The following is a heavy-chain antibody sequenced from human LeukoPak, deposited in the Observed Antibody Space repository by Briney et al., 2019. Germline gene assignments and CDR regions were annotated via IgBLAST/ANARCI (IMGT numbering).Heavy chain of an antibody. CDR2: IYYSGNT. J-gene: IGHJ4*02. V-gene: IGHV4-59*12. CDR1: GGSISSYY. D-gene: IGHD3-10*01. CDR3: ARAGGGGSGSYYGVFVY. Sequence: SETLSLTCTVSGGSISSYYWSWIRQPPGKRLEWIGYIYYSGNTSYNPSLKSRVTMSVDTSKNQFSLKLSSVTAADTAVYYCARAGGGGSGSYYGVFVYWGQGTLVTVSS.